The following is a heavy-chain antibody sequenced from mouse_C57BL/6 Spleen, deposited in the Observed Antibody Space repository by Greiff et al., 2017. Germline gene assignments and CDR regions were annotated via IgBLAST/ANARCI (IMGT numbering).Heavy chain of an antibody. D-gene: IGHD2-5*01. J-gene: IGHJ3*01. V-gene: IGHV14-4*01. CDR2: IDPENGDT. CDR1: GFNIKDDY. Sequence: DVQLVESGAELVRPGASVKLSCTASGFNIKDDYMHWVKQRPEQGLEWIGWIDPENGDTEYASKFQGKATITADTSSNTAYLQLSSLTSEDTAVYYCTTGYYSNPWFAYWGQGTLVTVSA. CDR3: TTGYYSNPWFAY.